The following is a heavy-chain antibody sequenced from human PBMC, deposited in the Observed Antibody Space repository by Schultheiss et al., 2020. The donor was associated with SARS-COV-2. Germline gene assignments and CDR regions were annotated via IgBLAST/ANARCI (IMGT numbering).Heavy chain of an antibody. D-gene: IGHD4/OR15-4a*01. V-gene: IGHV1-18*04. J-gene: IGHJ4*02. CDR2: ISAYNGNT. CDR1: GYTFIGYY. CDR3: ARVGDYGANAYFDY. Sequence: ASVKVSCKASGYTFIGYYMHWVRQAPGQGLEWMGRISAYNGNTNYAQKLQGRVTMTTDTSTSTAYMELRSLRSDDTAVYYCARVGDYGANAYFDYWGQGTLVTVSS.